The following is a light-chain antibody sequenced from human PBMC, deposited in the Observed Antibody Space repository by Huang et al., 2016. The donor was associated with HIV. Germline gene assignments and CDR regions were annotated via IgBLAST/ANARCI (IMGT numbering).Light chain of an antibody. CDR3: QHYNNWPPRT. J-gene: IGKJ1*01. CDR2: GAS. Sequence: ETVMTQSPATLSVSPGERITLSYRASQSISNNLAWYQQKPGQVPRLLIYGASTRASGIPARCSGSGSGTDFTLTISSLQSEDSAVYYCQHYNNWPPRTFGRGTKVEIK. V-gene: IGKV3-15*01. CDR1: QSISNN.